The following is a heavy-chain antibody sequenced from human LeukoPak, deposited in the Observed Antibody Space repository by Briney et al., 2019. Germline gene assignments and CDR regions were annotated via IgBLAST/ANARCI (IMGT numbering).Heavy chain of an antibody. D-gene: IGHD3-10*01. CDR1: GFTVSSNY. V-gene: IGHV3-66*02. CDR3: ARELNRIRFGATNDAFDI. J-gene: IGHJ3*02. CDR2: IYSGGST. Sequence: GGSLRLSCAASGFTVSSNYMSWVRQAPGKGLEWVSVIYSGGSTYYADSVKGRFTISRDNSKNTLYLQMNSLRTEDTAVYYCARELNRIRFGATNDAFDIWGQGTMVTVSS.